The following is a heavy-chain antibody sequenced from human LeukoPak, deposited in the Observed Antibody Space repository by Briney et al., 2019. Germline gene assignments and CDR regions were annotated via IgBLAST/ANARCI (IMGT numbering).Heavy chain of an antibody. V-gene: IGHV3-23*01. D-gene: IGHD3-22*01. Sequence: GGSVRLSCAASGLIFSCYAMSWVRQAPGKGLEWVASITTSGGSTSYADSVKGRFTISRDNSKNTLYLQMNSLRAEDTALYYCVCYDNAAEYFHYWGQGTLVTVSS. J-gene: IGHJ1*01. CDR1: GLIFSCYA. CDR3: VCYDNAAEYFHY. CDR2: ITTSGGST.